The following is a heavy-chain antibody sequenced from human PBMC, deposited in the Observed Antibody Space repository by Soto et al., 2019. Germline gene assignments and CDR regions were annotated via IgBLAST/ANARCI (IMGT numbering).Heavy chain of an antibody. CDR1: GGSISSGDYY. CDR2: IYYSGST. D-gene: IGHD3-22*01. Sequence: PSETLSLTCTVSGGSISSGDYYWSWIRQPPGKGMEWIGYIYYSGSTYYNPSLKSRVTISVDTSKNQFFLKLSSVTAADTAVYYCARGHYYDSSGYYLTTSFFDYWGQGTLVTVSS. V-gene: IGHV4-30-4*01. CDR3: ARGHYYDSSGYYLTTSFFDY. J-gene: IGHJ4*02.